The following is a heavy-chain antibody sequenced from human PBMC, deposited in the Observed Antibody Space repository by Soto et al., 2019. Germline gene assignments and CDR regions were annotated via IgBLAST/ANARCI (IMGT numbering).Heavy chain of an antibody. V-gene: IGHV6-1*01. J-gene: IGHJ5*02. D-gene: IGHD6-13*01. Sequence: PSQTLSLTCAISGDSVSSNSAAWNWIRQSPSRGLEWLGRTYYRSKWYNDYAVSVKSRITINPDTSKKQFSLQLNSVTPDDTAVYYCAQGGIEAAGTLSWLDPCGQGTMVPVYS. CDR2: TYYRSKWYN. CDR3: AQGGIEAAGTLSWLDP. CDR1: GDSVSSNSAA.